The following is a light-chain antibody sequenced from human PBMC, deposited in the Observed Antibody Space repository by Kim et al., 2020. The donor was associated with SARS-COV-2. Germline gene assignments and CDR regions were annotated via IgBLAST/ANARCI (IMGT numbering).Light chain of an antibody. CDR3: GTWDSSLSAWV. J-gene: IGLJ3*02. CDR2: DNN. Sequence: GQKVTISCSRSSSNIGNNYVSWYQQLPGTAPPLLIYDNNTRPSGIPDRFSGSKSGTSAALGITGLQTGDEADYYCGTWDSSLSAWVFGGGTQLTVL. V-gene: IGLV1-51*01. CDR1: SSNIGNNY.